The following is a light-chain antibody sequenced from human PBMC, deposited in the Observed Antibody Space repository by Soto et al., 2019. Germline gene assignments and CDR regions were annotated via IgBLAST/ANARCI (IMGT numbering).Light chain of an antibody. V-gene: IGKV3-11*01. CDR1: QSVSRY. J-gene: IGKJ4*01. Sequence: EIVLTQSPDTLSLSPGESATLPCRASQSVSRYLAWYQQKPGQTPRLLIYDASNRATGIPARFSGSGSGTDFTLTISSLEPEDFAVYYCQHRSNWPLTFGGGTKVDIK. CDR3: QHRSNWPLT. CDR2: DAS.